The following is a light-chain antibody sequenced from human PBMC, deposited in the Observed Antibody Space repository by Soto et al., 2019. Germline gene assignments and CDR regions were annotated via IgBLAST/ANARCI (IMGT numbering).Light chain of an antibody. CDR1: NRDVGSYNL. Sequence: QSALTQPASVSGSPGQSITIACTGTNRDVGSYNLVSWYQQRPGEAPKLIISEVRNRPSGISYRFTGSKSGNTASLTISGLQAEDEADYYCASWDGSLSGRVFGGGTKVTVL. J-gene: IGLJ3*02. V-gene: IGLV2-14*01. CDR3: ASWDGSLSGRV. CDR2: EVR.